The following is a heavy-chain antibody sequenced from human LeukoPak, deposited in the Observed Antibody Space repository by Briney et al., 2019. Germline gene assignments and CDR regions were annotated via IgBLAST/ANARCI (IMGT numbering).Heavy chain of an antibody. D-gene: IGHD3-10*01. CDR1: GFTFSSYW. CDR3: ARDQEPYYYGSNWFDP. V-gene: IGHV3-7*01. CDR2: IKQDGSEK. Sequence: PGGSLRLSCAASGFTFSSYWMSWVRQAPGKGLEWVANIKQDGSEKYYVDSVKGRFTISRDNAKNSLYLQMNSLRAEDTAVYYCARDQEPYYYGSNWFDPWGQGTLVTVSS. J-gene: IGHJ5*02.